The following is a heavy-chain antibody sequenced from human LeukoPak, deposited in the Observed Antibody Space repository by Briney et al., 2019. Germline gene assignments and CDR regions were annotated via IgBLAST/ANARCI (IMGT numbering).Heavy chain of an antibody. V-gene: IGHV3-74*01. Sequence: GGSLRLSCAASGFTFSSYWMHWVRQAPGTLLVWVSRINSDGSSTSYADSVKGRFTISRDNAKNTLYLQMNSLRAEDTAVYYCASLVIAIPNDYWGQGTLVTVSS. CDR3: ASLVIAIPNDY. CDR2: INSDGSST. D-gene: IGHD2-21*01. CDR1: GFTFSSYW. J-gene: IGHJ4*02.